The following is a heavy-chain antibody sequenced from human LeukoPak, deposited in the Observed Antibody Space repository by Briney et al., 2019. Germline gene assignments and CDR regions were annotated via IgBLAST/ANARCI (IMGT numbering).Heavy chain of an antibody. D-gene: IGHD6-13*01. CDR3: ARRIAAAGSFDY. V-gene: IGHV4-31*03. CDR1: GGPISSGGYY. J-gene: IGHJ4*02. CDR2: IYYSGST. Sequence: PSQTLSLTCTVSGGPISSGGYYWSWIRQHPGKGLEWIGYIYYSGSTYYNPSLKSRVTISVDTSKNQFSLKLSSLTAADTAVYYCARRIAAAGSFDYWGQGNLVNVS.